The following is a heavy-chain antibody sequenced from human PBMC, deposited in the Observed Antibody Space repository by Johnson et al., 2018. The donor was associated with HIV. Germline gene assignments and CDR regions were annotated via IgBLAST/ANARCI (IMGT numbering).Heavy chain of an antibody. CDR2: ISSDGSST. V-gene: IGHV3-9*01. J-gene: IGHJ3*02. Sequence: VQLVESGGGLVQPGRSLRLSCAASGFTFDDYAMHWVRQAPGKGLEWVSGISSDGSSTYYADSVKGRFTISRDNARNTMFVQMKSLRAEDTAVYYCASPGGDYYGSGMDDAFDIWGQGTMVTVSS. CDR1: GFTFDDYA. D-gene: IGHD3-10*01. CDR3: ASPGGDYYGSGMDDAFDI.